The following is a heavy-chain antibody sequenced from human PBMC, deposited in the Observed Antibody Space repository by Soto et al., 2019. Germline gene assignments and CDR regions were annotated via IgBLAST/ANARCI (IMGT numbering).Heavy chain of an antibody. CDR2: APYDAYSL. V-gene: IGHV3-30*02. Sequence: QVHLAESGGGVVQPGGSLRLSCFASGFTFTSSGMNWVRQVPGRGLEWVALAPYDAYSLSYAESVRGRFIISRDNSNNSIYLQMNSPRPDDTGVYYCAKNTYNGIYRGDAFDSWGQGIHVTVSS. CDR3: AKNTYNGIYRGDAFDS. D-gene: IGHD1-26*01. CDR1: GFTFTSSG. J-gene: IGHJ4*02.